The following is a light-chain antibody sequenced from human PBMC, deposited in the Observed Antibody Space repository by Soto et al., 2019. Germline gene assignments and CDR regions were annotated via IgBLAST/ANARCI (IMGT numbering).Light chain of an antibody. CDR1: SSDVGGYNY. J-gene: IGLJ1*01. CDR2: DXX. V-gene: IGLV2-11*01. Sequence: QSALTQPRSVSGSPGQSITISCTGTSSDVGGYNYVSWYRQHPGKAPKLMIYDXXXXXXXXXXXXXGSKSGNTASLTISGXQAEDEXXYYCCSYAGSYTHYVFGTGTKVTVL. CDR3: CSYAGSYTHYV.